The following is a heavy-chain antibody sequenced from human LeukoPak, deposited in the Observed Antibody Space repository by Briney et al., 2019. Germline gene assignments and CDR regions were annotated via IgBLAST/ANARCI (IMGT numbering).Heavy chain of an antibody. CDR1: GYTFTNYA. CDR2: INTNTTNP. J-gene: IGHJ4*02. Sequence: ASVKVLCKASGYTFTNYAKNCARQAPGQGLEWMGWINTNTTNPTYDQGLTGRFVFSLDTSVSTSYLQISSLKAEDTAVYYCARPTGYCSDGNCYPEDWGQGTLVTVSS. D-gene: IGHD2-15*01. CDR3: ARPTGYCSDGNCYPED. V-gene: IGHV7-4-1*02.